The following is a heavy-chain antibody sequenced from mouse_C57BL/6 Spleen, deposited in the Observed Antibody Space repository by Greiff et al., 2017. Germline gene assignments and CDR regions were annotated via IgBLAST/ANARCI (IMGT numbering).Heavy chain of an antibody. V-gene: IGHV10-1*01. CDR3: VRGISYYFDY. Sequence: EVQLVESGGGLVQPKGSLKLSCAASGFSFNTYAMNWVRQAPGKGLEWVARIRSKSNNYATYYADSVKDRFTISRDDSESMLYLQMNNLKTEDTAMYYCVRGISYYFDYWGQGTTLTVSS. CDR1: GFSFNTYA. D-gene: IGHD1-3*01. J-gene: IGHJ2*01. CDR2: IRSKSNNYAT.